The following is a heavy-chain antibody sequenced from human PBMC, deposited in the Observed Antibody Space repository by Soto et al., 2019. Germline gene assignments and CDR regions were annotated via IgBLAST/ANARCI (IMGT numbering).Heavy chain of an antibody. CDR2: INPSGGST. D-gene: IGHD6-13*01. CDR3: ARVGKAAAGRRGFDY. Sequence: QVQLVQSGAEVKKPGASVKVSCKASGYTFTSYYMHWVRQAPGQGLEWMGIINPSGGSTSYAQKFQGRVTMTRDTSTSTVYMELSSLRSEDTAVYYCARVGKAAAGRRGFDYCGQGTLVTVSS. J-gene: IGHJ4*02. V-gene: IGHV1-46*01. CDR1: GYTFTSYY.